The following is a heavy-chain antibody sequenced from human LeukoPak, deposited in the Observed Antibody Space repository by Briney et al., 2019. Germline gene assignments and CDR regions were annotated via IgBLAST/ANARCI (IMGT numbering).Heavy chain of an antibody. D-gene: IGHD2-15*01. J-gene: IGHJ6*02. Sequence: KPGASVTVSCKASGYTFTSYGISWVRQAPGQGLEWMGWISAYNGNTNYAQKLQGRVTMTTDTSTSTAYMELRSLRSDDTAVYYCARDSGGTTHYYYGMDVWGQGTTVTVSS. CDR2: ISAYNGNT. V-gene: IGHV1-18*01. CDR3: ARDSGGTTHYYYGMDV. CDR1: GYTFTSYG.